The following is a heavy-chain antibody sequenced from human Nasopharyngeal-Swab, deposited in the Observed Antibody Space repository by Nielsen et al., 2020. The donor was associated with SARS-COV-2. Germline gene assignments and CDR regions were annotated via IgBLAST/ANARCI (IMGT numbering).Heavy chain of an antibody. CDR3: ARDNSKWEPRFWFDP. CDR2: IYYSGST. Sequence: PGKGLEWIGYIYYSGSTNYNPSLKSRVTISVDTSKNQFSLRLSSVTAADTAVYYCARDNSKWEPRFWFDPWGQGTLVTVSS. D-gene: IGHD1-26*01. J-gene: IGHJ5*02. V-gene: IGHV4-59*13.